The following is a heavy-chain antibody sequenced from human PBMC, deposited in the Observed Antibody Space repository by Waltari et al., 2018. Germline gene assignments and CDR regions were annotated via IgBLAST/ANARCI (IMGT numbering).Heavy chain of an antibody. D-gene: IGHD2-15*01. CDR1: GDSVFSTSAT. V-gene: IGHV6-1*01. CDR2: TYFRSKWYN. Sequence: QVQLQQSGPGLVKPSQTLSLTCALSGDSVFSTSATWNWIRQSPSRGLEWLGRTYFRSKWYNDYAGSVKSRITINPDTAKNQVSLQLNSVTPEDTAVYYCVRGSVGKIDYWGHGTLVTVSS. CDR3: VRGSVGKIDY. J-gene: IGHJ4*01.